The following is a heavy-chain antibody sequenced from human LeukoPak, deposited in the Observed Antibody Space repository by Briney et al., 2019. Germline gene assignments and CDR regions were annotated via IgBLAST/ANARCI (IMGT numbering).Heavy chain of an antibody. D-gene: IGHD6-19*01. J-gene: IGHJ6*03. CDR1: GYTFTGYY. CDR3: AREVGAGTHYYYMDV. Sequence: ASVKVSCKASGYTFTGYYMHWVRQAPGQGLEWMGWINPNSGGTNYAQKFQGRVTMTRDTSISTAYMELSRLRSDDTAVYYCAREVGAGTHYYYMDVWGKGTTVTVSS. CDR2: INPNSGGT. V-gene: IGHV1-2*02.